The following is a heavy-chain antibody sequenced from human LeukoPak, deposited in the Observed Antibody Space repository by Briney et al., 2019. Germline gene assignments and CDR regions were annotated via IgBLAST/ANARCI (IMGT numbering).Heavy chain of an antibody. J-gene: IGHJ4*02. D-gene: IGHD2-8*01. CDR2: LSDTGDSR. V-gene: IGHV3-23*01. CDR1: GFTLSKHP. Sequence: GGSLRLSCAASGFTLSKHPMYWVRQAPGKGLEWVSSLSDTGDSRHYTDSVKGRFTISRDSARSALYLQMNSLRAEDTAVYYCAKGDCASGSCYFDDWGQGSQVTVSS. CDR3: AKGDCASGSCYFDD.